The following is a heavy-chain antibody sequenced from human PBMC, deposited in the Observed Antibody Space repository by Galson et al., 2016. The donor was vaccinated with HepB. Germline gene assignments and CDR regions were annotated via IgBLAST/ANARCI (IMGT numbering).Heavy chain of an antibody. V-gene: IGHV4-39*01. D-gene: IGHD2-21*02. J-gene: IGHJ3*02. CDR1: GGSISSGDYY. Sequence: ETLSLTCTVFGGSISSGDYYWAWVRQPPGKGPQWIASIYSGGSTHSNPSLKSRATISRDMSKNQFSLQLSSVTAADTAVFYCARVTARCSFDIWGQGTMVTVSS. CDR3: ARVTARCSFDI. CDR2: IYSGGST.